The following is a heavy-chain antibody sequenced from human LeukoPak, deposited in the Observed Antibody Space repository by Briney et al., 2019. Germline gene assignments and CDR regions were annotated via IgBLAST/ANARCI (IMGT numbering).Heavy chain of an antibody. CDR1: GDSVSSDSAA. D-gene: IGHD3-22*01. V-gene: IGHV6-1*01. CDR3: ARRGYYDGSGYNFFDQ. Sequence: SQTLSLTCAISGDSVSSDSAAWTWIRQSPSRGLEWLGRTYYRSKWYNDYALSVKSRITIKPDTSKNQFSLRLISVTAADTAVYYCARRGYYDGSGYNFFDQWGQGTLVTVTS. CDR2: TYYRSKWYN. J-gene: IGHJ4*02.